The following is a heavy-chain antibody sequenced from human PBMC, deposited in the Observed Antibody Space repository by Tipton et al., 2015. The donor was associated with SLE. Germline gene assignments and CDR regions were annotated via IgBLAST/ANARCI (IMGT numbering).Heavy chain of an antibody. CDR3: ARDRIAEAGPKGMDV. D-gene: IGHD6-13*01. Sequence: TLSLTCTVSGGSISSGGYYCSWIRQHPGKGLEWIGYIYYSGSTYYNPSLKSRVTISVDTSKNQFSLKLSSVTAADTAVCYCARDRIAEAGPKGMDVWGQGTTVTVSS. CDR2: IYYSGST. CDR1: GGSISSGGYY. V-gene: IGHV4-31*03. J-gene: IGHJ6*02.